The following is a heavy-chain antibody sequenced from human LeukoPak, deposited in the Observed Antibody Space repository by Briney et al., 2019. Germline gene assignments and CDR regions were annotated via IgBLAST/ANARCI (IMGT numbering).Heavy chain of an antibody. D-gene: IGHD6-13*01. Sequence: GGSLRLSCAASGFIFSDYYMSWIRQAPGKGLECISYITGTGDIIYYADSVKGRFTISRDNAKKSLFLQMNSLRAEDTAVYYCVRPSIAAAGQDTWGQGTLVTVSS. V-gene: IGHV3-11*01. J-gene: IGHJ5*02. CDR2: ITGTGDII. CDR3: VRPSIAAAGQDT. CDR1: GFIFSDYY.